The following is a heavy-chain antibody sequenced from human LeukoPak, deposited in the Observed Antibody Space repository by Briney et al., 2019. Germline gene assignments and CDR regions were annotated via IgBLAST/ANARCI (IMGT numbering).Heavy chain of an antibody. J-gene: IGHJ4*02. CDR1: GFTFSNYA. CDR2: LRGDGET. Sequence: GGSLRLSCAASGFTFSNYAMSWVRQAPAGGLEWVSSLRGDGETFYSDAVKGSFTLSRDDSRNTVYLQLNNLRVEDTAVYYCAKASWVSNVDAVLWGQGTLVTVSS. CDR3: AKASWVSNVDAVL. V-gene: IGHV3-23*01. D-gene: IGHD1-1*01.